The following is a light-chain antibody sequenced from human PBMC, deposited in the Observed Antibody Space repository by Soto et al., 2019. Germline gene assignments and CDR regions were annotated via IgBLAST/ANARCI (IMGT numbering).Light chain of an antibody. J-gene: IGKJ1*01. Sequence: EIVLTQSPATLCVSPGERASLSCRGSRSVSTYSAWYQPKPGQAPTLLIYDAYNRATGIPATFSGSASGTDFTLTTSSLQPEDFAVYYCQQHNNWPTWTFGQGKKVDIK. V-gene: IGKV3-11*01. CDR3: QQHNNWPTWT. CDR2: DAY. CDR1: RSVSTY.